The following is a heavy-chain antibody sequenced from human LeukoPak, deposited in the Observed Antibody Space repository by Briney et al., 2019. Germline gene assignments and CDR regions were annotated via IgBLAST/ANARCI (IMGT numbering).Heavy chain of an antibody. Sequence: GSLILSCAASGFPFSTYSMNWVRQAPGEGLEWVSSISSSSSYIYYADTVKGRFTISRDNAKNSLYLQMNSLRAEDTAVYYCARVFSRSLVGDYWGQGTLVTVSS. CDR2: ISSSSSYI. CDR3: ARVFSRSLVGDY. J-gene: IGHJ4*02. V-gene: IGHV3-21*01. D-gene: IGHD6-13*01. CDR1: GFPFSTYS.